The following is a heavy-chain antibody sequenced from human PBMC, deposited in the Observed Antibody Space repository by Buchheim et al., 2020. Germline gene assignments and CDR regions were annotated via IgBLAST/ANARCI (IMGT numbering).Heavy chain of an antibody. D-gene: IGHD1-26*01. Sequence: QVQLQESGPGLVKPSETLSLTCTVSGGSISSYYWSWIRQPPGKGLEWIGYIYYSGSTHYNPSLKSRVTISVDTSKNQFSLKLSSVTAADTAVYYCARASEWELLLDYWGQGTL. V-gene: IGHV4-59*01. CDR2: IYYSGST. CDR1: GGSISSYY. J-gene: IGHJ4*02. CDR3: ARASEWELLLDY.